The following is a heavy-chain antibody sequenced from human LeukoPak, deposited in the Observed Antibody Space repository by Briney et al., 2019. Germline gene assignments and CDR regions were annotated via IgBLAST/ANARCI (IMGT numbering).Heavy chain of an antibody. CDR3: ARGEWKLLSHYWYFDL. CDR1: GDSIRRDNYY. Sequence: NPSETLSLTCTVSGDSIRRDNYYWGWIRQPPGKGLEWIGEINHSGSTNYNPSLKSRVTISVDTSKNQFSLKLSSVTAADTAVYYCARGEWKLLSHYWYFDLWGRGTLVTVSS. V-gene: IGHV4-39*07. J-gene: IGHJ2*01. D-gene: IGHD1-26*01. CDR2: INHSGST.